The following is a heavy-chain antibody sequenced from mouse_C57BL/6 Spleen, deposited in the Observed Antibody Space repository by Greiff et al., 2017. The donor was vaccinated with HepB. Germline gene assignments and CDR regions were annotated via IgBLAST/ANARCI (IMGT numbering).Heavy chain of an antibody. CDR3: ARSLITVPWFAY. D-gene: IGHD1-1*01. Sequence: VQLQQSGAELVRPGASVKLSCKASGYTFTDYYINWVKQRPGQGLEWIARIYPGSGNTYYNEKFKGKATLTAEKSSSTAYMQLSSLTSEDSAVYCCARSLITVPWFAYWGQGTLVTVSA. V-gene: IGHV1-76*01. CDR1: GYTFTDYY. J-gene: IGHJ3*01. CDR2: IYPGSGNT.